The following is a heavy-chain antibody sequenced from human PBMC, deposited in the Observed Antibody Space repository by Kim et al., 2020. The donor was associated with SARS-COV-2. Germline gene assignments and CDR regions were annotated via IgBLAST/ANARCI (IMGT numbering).Heavy chain of an antibody. CDR1: GFTFSNYD. V-gene: IGHV3-33*01. CDR2: SRHDGNNK. CDR3: ARERTTWYSYYYFGMNV. J-gene: IGHJ6*02. Sequence: GGSLRLSCAASGFTFSNYDMHWVRQAPGKGLEWVAVSRHDGNNKYYSDSVKGRFTISRDNSKNMLYLQMNSLRAEDTAVYYCARERTTWYSYYYFGMNVWGQGTTVTVS. D-gene: IGHD6-13*01.